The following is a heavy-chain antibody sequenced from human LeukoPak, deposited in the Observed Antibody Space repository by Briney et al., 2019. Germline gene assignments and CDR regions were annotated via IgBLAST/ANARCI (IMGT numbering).Heavy chain of an antibody. Sequence: GASVKVSCKASGYTFTGYYMHWVRQAPGQGLEWMGWINPNSDGTNYAQKFQGRVTMTRDTSISTAYMELSRLRSDDTAVYYCARAAVAAAGHFDYWGQGTLVTVSS. J-gene: IGHJ4*02. CDR2: INPNSDGT. CDR3: ARAAVAAAGHFDY. V-gene: IGHV1-2*02. CDR1: GYTFTGYY. D-gene: IGHD6-13*01.